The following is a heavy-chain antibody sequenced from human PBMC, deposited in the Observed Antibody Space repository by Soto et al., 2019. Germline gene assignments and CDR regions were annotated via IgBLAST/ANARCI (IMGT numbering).Heavy chain of an antibody. CDR1: GFTFSSYW. CDR3: ARGAAGRYYSDY. D-gene: IGHD2-15*01. Sequence: EVQLVESGGGLVQPGGSLRLSCAASGFTFSSYWIHWVRQAPGKRLVWVSRINGDGRTTNYADSVKGQFAISRDNAKNTVYLQMNSLRAEDTAVYYCARGAAGRYYSDYWGQGTLVTVSS. J-gene: IGHJ4*02. CDR2: INGDGRTT. V-gene: IGHV3-74*01.